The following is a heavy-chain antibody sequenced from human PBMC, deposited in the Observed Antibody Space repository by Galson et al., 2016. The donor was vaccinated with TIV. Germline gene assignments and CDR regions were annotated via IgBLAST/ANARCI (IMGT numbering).Heavy chain of an antibody. CDR3: ARDCSSSNCYTEPVYFDY. CDR2: IGSSGRAI. V-gene: IGHV3-11*01. J-gene: IGHJ4*02. Sequence: ALRLSCAASGFTFSDYYMSWVRQAPGKGLEWLSYIGSSGRAIYCADSVKGRFTISRDNAKNSLYLVINDLRAEDTAVYYCARDCSSSNCYTEPVYFDYWGQGTLVTVSS. D-gene: IGHD2-2*02. CDR1: GFTFSDYY.